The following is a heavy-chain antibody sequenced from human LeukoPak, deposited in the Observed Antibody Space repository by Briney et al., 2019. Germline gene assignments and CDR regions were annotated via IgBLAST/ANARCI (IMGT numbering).Heavy chain of an antibody. Sequence: GGSLRLSCAASGFTFSSYAMSWVRQAPGEGLDWVSSINGGGGSTYYADSVKGRFTISRDNSKSTLYLQMNSLRAEDTAVYYCAKIGANVGFWGQGTLVTVSS. CDR2: INGGGGST. CDR3: AKIGANVGF. V-gene: IGHV3-23*01. D-gene: IGHD4/OR15-4a*01. CDR1: GFTFSSYA. J-gene: IGHJ4*02.